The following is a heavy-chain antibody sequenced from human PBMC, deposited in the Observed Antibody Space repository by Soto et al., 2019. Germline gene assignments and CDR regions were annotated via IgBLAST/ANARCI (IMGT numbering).Heavy chain of an antibody. CDR3: AKDHRGPSISPGDDGYFDY. Sequence: GGSLRLSCAASGLTFASYAMSWVRQDPGKGLEWVSAISGSGDTTYHADSVKGRFTISRDNSKNTLYLQMNSLRVEDTAVYYCAKDHRGPSISPGDDGYFDYWGQGALVTVSS. D-gene: IGHD3-16*01. CDR2: ISGSGDTT. V-gene: IGHV3-23*01. J-gene: IGHJ4*02. CDR1: GLTFASYA.